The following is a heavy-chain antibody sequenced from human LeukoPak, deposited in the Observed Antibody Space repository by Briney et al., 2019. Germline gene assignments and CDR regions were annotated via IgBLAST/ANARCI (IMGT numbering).Heavy chain of an antibody. V-gene: IGHV3-74*01. CDR2: ISSDESTT. Sequence: PGGSLRLSCAASGFPFSQHWMHWVRQAPGKGLVWVSHISSDESTTTYAHSVKGRSTISRENRKNTLYLQMNILRVEDTAIYYCTKNPAGLNWFAPWGQGTLVTVSS. J-gene: IGHJ5*02. CDR1: GFPFSQHW. CDR3: TKNPAGLNWFAP.